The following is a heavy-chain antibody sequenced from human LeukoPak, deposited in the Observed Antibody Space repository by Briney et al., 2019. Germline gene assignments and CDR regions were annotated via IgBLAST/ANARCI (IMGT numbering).Heavy chain of an antibody. Sequence: GASVKVSCKASGYTFSSYGISWVRQAPGQGLEWMGWISAYNGNTNYPQKLQGRVTMTKDTSTSTAYMELRSLRSDDTAVYYCARAKDSYGYSGFDYWGQGTLVTVSS. CDR2: ISAYNGNT. CDR3: ARAKDSYGYSGFDY. V-gene: IGHV1-18*04. D-gene: IGHD5-18*01. J-gene: IGHJ4*02. CDR1: GYTFSSYG.